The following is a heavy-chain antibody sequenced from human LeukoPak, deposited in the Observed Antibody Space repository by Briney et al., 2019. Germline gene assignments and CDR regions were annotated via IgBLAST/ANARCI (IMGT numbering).Heavy chain of an antibody. CDR1: GGSISSSSYY. J-gene: IGHJ3*02. CDR3: ARAPHLITFGGVIVPDAFDI. CDR2: IYYSGST. V-gene: IGHV4-39*07. Sequence: PSETLSLTCTVSGGSISSSSYYWGWIRQPPGKGLEWIGSIYYSGSTYYNPSLKSRVTISVDTSKNQFSLKLSSVTAADTAVYYCARAPHLITFGGVIVPDAFDIWGQGTMVTVSS. D-gene: IGHD3-16*02.